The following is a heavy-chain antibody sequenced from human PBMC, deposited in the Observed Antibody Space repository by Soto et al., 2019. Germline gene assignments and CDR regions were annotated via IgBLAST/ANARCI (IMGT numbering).Heavy chain of an antibody. Sequence: GGSQRLSCAASGFTFSSYAMSWVRQAPGKGLEWVSAISGSGGSTYYADSVKGRFTISRDNSKNTLYLQMNSLRAEDTAVYYCAKGDGGYSRTPQDYWGQGTLVTVSS. J-gene: IGHJ4*02. D-gene: IGHD2-15*01. V-gene: IGHV3-23*01. CDR3: AKGDGGYSRTPQDY. CDR1: GFTFSSYA. CDR2: ISGSGGST.